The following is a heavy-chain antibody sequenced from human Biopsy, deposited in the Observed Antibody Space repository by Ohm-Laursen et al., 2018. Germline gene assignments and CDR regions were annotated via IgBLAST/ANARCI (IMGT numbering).Heavy chain of an antibody. CDR2: ISNIGST. CDR1: GASVTSGSYY. V-gene: IGHV4-61*01. Sequence: SDTLSLTCIVSGASVTSGSYYWSWIRQPPGKGLEWLGYISNIGSTNYNPSLKSRVTISVDTSKNHFSLKLTSVTAADTAVYYCARESALAGDFDSWGQGTLVTVSS. D-gene: IGHD6-19*01. CDR3: ARESALAGDFDS. J-gene: IGHJ4*02.